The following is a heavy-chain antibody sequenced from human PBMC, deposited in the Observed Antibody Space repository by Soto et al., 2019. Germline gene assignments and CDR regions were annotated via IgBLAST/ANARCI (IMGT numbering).Heavy chain of an antibody. J-gene: IGHJ4*02. CDR1: GFTFSSYA. CDR2: ISGSGGST. CDR3: ARRGSGRDYDY. V-gene: IGHV3-23*01. D-gene: IGHD1-26*01. Sequence: EVQLLESGGGLVQPGGSLRLSCAASGFTFSSYAMRWVRQAPVKGLEWVSVISGSGGSTYYADSVKGRFTISRDNSKNTLERQMNSLRAEDTAVYYCARRGSGRDYDYWGQGTLVTVSS.